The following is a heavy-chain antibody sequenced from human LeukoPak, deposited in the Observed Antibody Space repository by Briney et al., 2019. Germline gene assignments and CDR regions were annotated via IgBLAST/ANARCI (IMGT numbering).Heavy chain of an antibody. V-gene: IGHV3-30*02. CDR1: DFTFSDYG. J-gene: IGHJ4*02. Sequence: GGSLRLSCAASDFTFSDYGMHWVRQAPGKVLEWVAFIRFDGGNEIYGDSVKGRFTISRDDSNDTLYLQMNSLSAEDTAVYFCAKAGYSTSWYYLDFWGQGTLVTVSS. CDR3: AKAGYSTSWYYLDF. CDR2: IRFDGGNE. D-gene: IGHD6-13*01.